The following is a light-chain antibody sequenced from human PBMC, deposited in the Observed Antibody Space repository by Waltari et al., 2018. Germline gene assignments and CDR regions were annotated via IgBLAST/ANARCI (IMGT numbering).Light chain of an antibody. J-gene: IGKJ4*01. V-gene: IGKV3-11*01. CDR1: ESVSNY. Sequence: ETVVTHSRVTLSFAAGARATLSCRASESVSNYLAWYQQKPGQSLTLLIYDTSKRATGIPGRFSGSGYGTDFTVTIDNLEAEDFALYYCQQSVILPLTFGGGTKLEIK. CDR3: QQSVILPLT. CDR2: DTS.